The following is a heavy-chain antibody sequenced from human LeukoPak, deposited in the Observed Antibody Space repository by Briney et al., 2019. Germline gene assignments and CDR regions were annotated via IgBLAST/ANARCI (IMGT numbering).Heavy chain of an antibody. CDR3: ARVGILWFRELDY. D-gene: IGHD3-10*01. J-gene: IGHJ4*02. CDR2: INPDSGGT. CDR1: GYTFSGYH. Sequence: ASVKVSCKASGYTFSGYHMHWVRQAPGQGLEWMGWINPDSGGTNYAQKFQGRVTMTRDTSISTAYMELSRLRSDDTAVYYCARVGILWFRELDYWGQGTLVTVSS. V-gene: IGHV1-2*02.